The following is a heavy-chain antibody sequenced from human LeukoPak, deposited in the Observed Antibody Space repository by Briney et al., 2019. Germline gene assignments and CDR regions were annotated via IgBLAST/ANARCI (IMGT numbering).Heavy chain of an antibody. CDR1: GGSISSYY. Sequence: SETLSLTCTVSGGSISSYYWSWIRQPPGRGLEWIGYIYYSGSTNYNPSLKSRVTISADTSKNQFSLKLSSVTAADTAVYYCARERYYDSSGYSGGIDYWGQGTLVTVSS. D-gene: IGHD3-22*01. CDR2: IYYSGST. V-gene: IGHV4-59*01. CDR3: ARERYYDSSGYSGGIDY. J-gene: IGHJ4*02.